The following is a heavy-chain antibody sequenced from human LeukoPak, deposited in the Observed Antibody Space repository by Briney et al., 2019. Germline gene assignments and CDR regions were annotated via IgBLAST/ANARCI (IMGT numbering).Heavy chain of an antibody. J-gene: IGHJ4*02. Sequence: GGSLRLSCAVSGFTFRSYWMHWVRHAPGKGLVWVSSIKSDGSSKTYADSVKGRFTISRDNAENTLYLQMNSLRVEDTAVYYCARISTMVRHYWGQGTLVTVSS. CDR3: ARISTMVRHY. D-gene: IGHD3-10*01. CDR2: IKSDGSSK. V-gene: IGHV3-74*03. CDR1: GFTFRSYW.